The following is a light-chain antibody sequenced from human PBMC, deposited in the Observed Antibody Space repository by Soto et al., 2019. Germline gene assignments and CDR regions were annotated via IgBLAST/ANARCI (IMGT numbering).Light chain of an antibody. J-gene: IGLJ1*01. CDR3: SSYTTSSTLV. V-gene: IGLV2-14*01. Sequence: QSALTQPASVSGSPGQSITISCTGTNSDVGRYNYVSWYQQQPGKAPKLMIYEVSNRPSGVSNRFSGSKSGNTASLTISGLQAEDEADYYCSSYTTSSTLVFGTGTKLTVL. CDR2: EVS. CDR1: NSDVGRYNY.